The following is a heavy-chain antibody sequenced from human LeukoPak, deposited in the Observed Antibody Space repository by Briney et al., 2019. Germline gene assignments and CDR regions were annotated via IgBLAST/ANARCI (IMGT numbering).Heavy chain of an antibody. D-gene: IGHD6-19*01. Sequence: PSETLSLTCAAYGGSFSGYYWSWIRQPPGKGLEWIGEINHSGSTNYNPSLKSRVTISVDTSKNQFSLKLSSVTAADTAVYYCARDNSVPQYSSGWYHWFDPWGQGTLVTVSS. J-gene: IGHJ5*02. CDR3: ARDNSVPQYSSGWYHWFDP. V-gene: IGHV4-34*01. CDR1: GGSFSGYY. CDR2: INHSGST.